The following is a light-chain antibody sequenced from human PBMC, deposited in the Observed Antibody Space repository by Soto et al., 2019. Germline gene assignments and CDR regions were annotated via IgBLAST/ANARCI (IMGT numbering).Light chain of an antibody. CDR3: QQCYSTLRK. V-gene: IGKV1-39*01. J-gene: IGKJ1*01. CDR1: QSIISY. CDR2: AAS. Sequence: DIQMTQSPSSLSASVGDRVTITCRASQSIISYLNWYQQKPGKAPKLRIYAASSLQSGVPSRFSDSGSGTDFTPNTSSLQPEDFATYYRQQCYSTLRKFGKGNKVDIK.